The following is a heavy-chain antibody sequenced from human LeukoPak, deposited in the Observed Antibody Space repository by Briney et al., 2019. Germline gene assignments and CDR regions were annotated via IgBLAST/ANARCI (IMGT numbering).Heavy chain of an antibody. CDR3: AKDRRELSKDYSFDY. J-gene: IGHJ4*02. V-gene: IGHV3-30*02. CDR2: IRYDGSNK. CDR1: GFTFSSYG. D-gene: IGHD1-26*01. Sequence: PGGSLRLSCAASGFTFSSYGMHWVRQAPGKGLEWVAFIRYDGSNKYYADSVKGRFTISRDNSKNTLYLQMNSLRAEDTAVYYCAKDRRELSKDYSFDYWGQGTLVTVSS.